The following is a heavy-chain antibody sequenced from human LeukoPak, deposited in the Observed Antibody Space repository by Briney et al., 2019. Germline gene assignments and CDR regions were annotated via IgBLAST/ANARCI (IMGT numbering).Heavy chain of an antibody. D-gene: IGHD6-19*01. CDR3: ARGQTAVAGIFDY. Sequence: SETLSLTCTVSGGSISSGSYYWSWIRQPAGKGLEWIGRIYTSGSTNYNPSLKSRVTISVDTSKNQFSLKLSSVTAADTAVYYCARGQTAVAGIFDYWGQGTLVTLSS. V-gene: IGHV4-61*02. CDR2: IYTSGST. CDR1: GGSISSGSYY. J-gene: IGHJ4*02.